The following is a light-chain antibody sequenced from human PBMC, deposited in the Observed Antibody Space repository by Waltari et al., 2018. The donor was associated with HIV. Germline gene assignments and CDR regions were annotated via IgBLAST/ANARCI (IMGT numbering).Light chain of an antibody. CDR3: MQALQTWT. V-gene: IGKV2-28*01. Sequence: DIVMTQSPLSLPVTPGEPASISCRSSQSLLHSNGYNYLDWFLQKPGQSPQLLIYLGSTRASWVPDRCSGSVSGTDFTLKISRVEAEDVGVYYCMQALQTWTFGQGTKVEIK. J-gene: IGKJ1*01. CDR2: LGS. CDR1: QSLLHSNGYNY.